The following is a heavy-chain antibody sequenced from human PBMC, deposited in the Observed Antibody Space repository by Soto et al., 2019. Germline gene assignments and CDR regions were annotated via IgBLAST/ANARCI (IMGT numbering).Heavy chain of an antibody. CDR2: ISYDGRNK. J-gene: IGHJ6*02. V-gene: IGHV3-30*18. CDR3: VKDGSSGWPYFYDMDV. D-gene: IGHD6-19*01. CDR1: GFTFSSYG. Sequence: QVQLVESGGGVVQPGRSLRLSCAASGFTFSSYGMHWVRQAPGKGLEWVAVISYDGRNKYYAEAVKGRFTISRDNSKNTLYLQMSSLRAEDTAVYYCVKDGSSGWPYFYDMDVWGQGTTVTVSS.